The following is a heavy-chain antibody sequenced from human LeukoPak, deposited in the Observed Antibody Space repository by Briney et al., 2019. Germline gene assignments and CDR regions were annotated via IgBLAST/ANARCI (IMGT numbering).Heavy chain of an antibody. CDR2: INPKSGNT. CDR1: GYSFTEYY. V-gene: IGHV1-2*02. J-gene: IGHJ5*02. Sequence: ASVKVSCKASGYSFTEYYIHWVRQVSGQRLEWLGWINPKSGNTNTAQKFLGRVTMTRDTSIKTAYMEINNLRSDDAAVFYCAISDLYGDFPFLLDTWGQGTLVTVSS. D-gene: IGHD4-17*01. CDR3: AISDLYGDFPFLLDT.